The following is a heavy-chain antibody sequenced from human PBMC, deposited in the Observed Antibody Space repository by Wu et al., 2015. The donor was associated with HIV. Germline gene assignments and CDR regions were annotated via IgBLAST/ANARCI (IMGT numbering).Heavy chain of an antibody. Sequence: QVQLVQSGAEVKKLGASVKVSCKASGYTFTDYYIHWVRQAPRQGLEWMVWINPNSGGTNYAQKFQGRVTMTRDTSISTAYMELSRLKYDDTAVYYCASAYSTGWYSDYWGQGTLVTVSS. CDR2: INPNSGGT. CDR1: GYTFTDYY. D-gene: IGHD6-19*01. J-gene: IGHJ4*01. V-gene: IGHV1-2*02. CDR3: ASAYSTGWYSDY.